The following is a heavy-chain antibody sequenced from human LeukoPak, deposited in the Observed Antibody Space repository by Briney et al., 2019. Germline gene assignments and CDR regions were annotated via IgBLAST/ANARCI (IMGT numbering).Heavy chain of an antibody. D-gene: IGHD4-17*01. Sequence: GGSLRLSCAASGFTFSSNWMHWVRQTPGKGLVWVSRINSDGSSTSYADSVKGRFTISRDNAKNTLYLQMNSLRAEDTAVYHCARVDYGDYVAAVDIWGQGTMVTVFS. CDR1: GFTFSSNW. J-gene: IGHJ3*02. CDR2: INSDGSST. V-gene: IGHV3-74*01. CDR3: ARVDYGDYVAAVDI.